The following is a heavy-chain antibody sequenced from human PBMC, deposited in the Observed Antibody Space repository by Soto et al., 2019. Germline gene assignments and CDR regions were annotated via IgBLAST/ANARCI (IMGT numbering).Heavy chain of an antibody. Sequence: SETLSLTCTVSGSSINNNDYYWSWIRQTPGKGPEWIGYVYYSGTTDYIPSLKSRRSMSIDKSQNQFTLKLNSVTAADTATYYCARMSYFYDKWYFDLWGRGTLVTVSS. D-gene: IGHD3-22*01. J-gene: IGHJ2*01. CDR1: GSSINNNDYY. V-gene: IGHV4-30-4*01. CDR3: ARMSYFYDKWYFDL. CDR2: VYYSGTT.